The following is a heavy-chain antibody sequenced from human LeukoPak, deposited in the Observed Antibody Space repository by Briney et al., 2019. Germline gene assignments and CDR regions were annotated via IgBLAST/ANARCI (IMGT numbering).Heavy chain of an antibody. CDR3: ASASGSYYKGVYFDY. V-gene: IGHV3-11*01. D-gene: IGHD3-10*01. Sequence: PGGSLRLSCAASGFTFSGYYMGWIRQAPGKGLEWVSYISSSGSTIYYADSVKGRFTISRDNAKNSLYLQMNSLRAEDTAVYYCASASGSYYKGVYFDYWGQGTLVTVSS. CDR1: GFTFSGYY. CDR2: ISSSGSTI. J-gene: IGHJ4*02.